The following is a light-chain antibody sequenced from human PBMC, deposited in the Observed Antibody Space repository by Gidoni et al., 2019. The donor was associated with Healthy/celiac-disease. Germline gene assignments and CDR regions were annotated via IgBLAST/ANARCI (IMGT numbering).Light chain of an antibody. J-gene: IGKJ2*02. CDR2: DAS. Sequence: DIQMTQSPSSLSASVGDRVTITCQASQDISNYLNWYQQKPGKAPKLLIYDASNLETGVPSRCSGSGSGTDFTFTISSLQPEDIATYYCQHRWTFGQGTKLEIK. CDR3: QHRWT. V-gene: IGKV1-33*01. CDR1: QDISNY.